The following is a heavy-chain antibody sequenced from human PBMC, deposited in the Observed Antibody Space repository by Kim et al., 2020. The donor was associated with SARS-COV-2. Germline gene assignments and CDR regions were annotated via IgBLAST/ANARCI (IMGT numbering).Heavy chain of an antibody. D-gene: IGHD3-10*01. Sequence: SETLSLTCAVSGGSISSSNWWSWVRQPPGKGLEWIGEIYHSGSTNYNPSLKSRVTISVDKSKNQFSLKLSSVTAADTAVYYCARVSGSGSYYYYYGMDVWGQGTTVTVSS. CDR2: IYHSGST. CDR3: ARVSGSGSYYYYYGMDV. V-gene: IGHV4-4*02. J-gene: IGHJ6*02. CDR1: GGSISSSNW.